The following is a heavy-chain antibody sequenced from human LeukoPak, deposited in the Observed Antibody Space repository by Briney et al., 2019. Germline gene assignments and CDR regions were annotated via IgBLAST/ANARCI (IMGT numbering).Heavy chain of an antibody. Sequence: ASVKVSCKASGYTFTGYYMHWVRQAPGQGLEWMGWINPNSGGTNYAQKFQGRVTMTRDTSISTAYMELSRLRSDDTAVYYCARDAGTAMVTFGCGAFDIWGQGTMVTVSS. CDR3: ARDAGTAMVTFGCGAFDI. D-gene: IGHD5-18*01. V-gene: IGHV1-2*02. CDR2: INPNSGGT. CDR1: GYTFTGYY. J-gene: IGHJ3*02.